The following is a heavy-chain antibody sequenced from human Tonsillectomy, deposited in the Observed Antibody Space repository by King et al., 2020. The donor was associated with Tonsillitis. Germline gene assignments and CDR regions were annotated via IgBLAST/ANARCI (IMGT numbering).Heavy chain of an antibody. V-gene: IGHV3-20*01. J-gene: IGHJ3*02. CDR1: GFTFDQYG. CDR3: VRYYYGSGTTQTFDI. D-gene: IGHD3-10*01. Sequence: EVQLVESGGGVVRPGGSLRLSCAASGFTFDQYGMSWVRQAPGKGLGWISGIDWHGGTTVYAGSVKGRFTISRDNANNSLYLPMNSLRAEDTALYHFVRYYYGSGTTQTFDIWGHGTMVTVSS. CDR2: IDWHGGTT.